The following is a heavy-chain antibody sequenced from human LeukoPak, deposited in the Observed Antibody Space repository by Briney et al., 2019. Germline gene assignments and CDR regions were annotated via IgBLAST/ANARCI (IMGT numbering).Heavy chain of an antibody. J-gene: IGHJ3*02. CDR2: IYYSGST. CDR3: ALGVAEDVLDI. CDR1: GGSISSSGYY. V-gene: IGHV4-39*01. Sequence: SETLSLTCTVSGGSISSSGYYWGWIRQPPGKGLEWIGSIYYSGSTYYNPSLKSRVTIFVDTSKNQFSLKPSSVTAADTAVYYCALGVAEDVLDIWGQGTMVTVSS.